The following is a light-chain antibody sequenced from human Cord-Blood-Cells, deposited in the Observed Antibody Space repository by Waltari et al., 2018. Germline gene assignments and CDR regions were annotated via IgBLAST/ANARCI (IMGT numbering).Light chain of an antibody. CDR3: QAWDSSTAV. J-gene: IGLJ2*01. CDR2: QDS. Sequence: SYELTQPPSVSVSPGQTASITCSGDKLGDKYACWYQQKPGQSPVLVICQDSKRPSGIPERFSGSNSGNTATLTLSGTQAMDEADYYCQAWDSSTAVFGGGTKLTVL. CDR1: KLGDKY. V-gene: IGLV3-1*01.